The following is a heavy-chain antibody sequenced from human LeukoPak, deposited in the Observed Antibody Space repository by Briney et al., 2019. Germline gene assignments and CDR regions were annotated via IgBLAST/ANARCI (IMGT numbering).Heavy chain of an antibody. CDR1: GFTFSSYW. CDR3: ARAGYAYDI. Sequence: GGSLRLSCAASGFTFSSYWMHWVRQVPGKGLVWVSQNDPAGSGTTYADSVKGRFTFSRDNAKNMLYLQMNSLRAEDTAVYYCARAGYAYDIWGQGTMATVSS. J-gene: IGHJ3*02. CDR2: NDPAGSGT. V-gene: IGHV3-74*01.